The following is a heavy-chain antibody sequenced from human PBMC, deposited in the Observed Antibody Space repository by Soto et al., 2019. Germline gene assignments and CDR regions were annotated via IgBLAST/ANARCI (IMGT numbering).Heavy chain of an antibody. CDR3: ARDGYYYDSSGYYGRY. CDR1: GYTFSSYG. J-gene: IGHJ4*02. CDR2: ISDYSGNT. D-gene: IGHD3-22*01. Sequence: ASVKVSCKASGYTFSSYGLSWVRQAPGQGLEWMGRISDYSGNTHYAQKFQGRVTMTRDTSTSTAYMELSSLRSEDTAVYYCARDGYYYDSSGYYGRYWGQGTLVTVSS. V-gene: IGHV1-18*01.